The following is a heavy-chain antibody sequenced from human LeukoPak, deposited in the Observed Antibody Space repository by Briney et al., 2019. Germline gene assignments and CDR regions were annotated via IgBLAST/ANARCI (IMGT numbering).Heavy chain of an antibody. V-gene: IGHV3-23*01. CDR2: ISGGGGIT. D-gene: IGHD2-2*01. CDR3: AKYGVDCSSTSCYPLYYMDV. Sequence: GGSLRLSCAASGFTFSSYGMSWVRQAPGKGLEWVSSISGGGGITNYADSVKGRFTISRDNSKYTLFLQMNSLRAEDTAVYYCAKYGVDCSSTSCYPLYYMDVWGKGTTVTVSS. J-gene: IGHJ6*03. CDR1: GFTFSSYG.